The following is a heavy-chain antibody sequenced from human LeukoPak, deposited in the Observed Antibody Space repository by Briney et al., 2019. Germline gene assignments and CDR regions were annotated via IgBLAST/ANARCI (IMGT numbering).Heavy chain of an antibody. J-gene: IGHJ4*02. V-gene: IGHV1-69*08. CDR2: ILPILGST. D-gene: IGHD6-13*01. CDR1: GGTFTNYP. Sequence: SVKVSCKASGGTFTNYPISWVRQAPGQGLEWTGRILPILGSTNYAQKFQGRVTITADKSTNTAHMELSSLRSEDTAMYYCARGPDKLSWYRFDYWGQGTLVTVSS. CDR3: ARGPDKLSWYRFDY.